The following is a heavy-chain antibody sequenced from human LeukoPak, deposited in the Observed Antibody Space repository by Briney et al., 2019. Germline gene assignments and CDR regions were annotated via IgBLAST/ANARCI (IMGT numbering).Heavy chain of an antibody. J-gene: IGHJ4*02. D-gene: IGHD6-13*01. CDR1: GFPFSNAW. V-gene: IGHV3-23*01. CDR3: AKDRGYSSSWYYFDY. Sequence: PGGSLRLSCAASGFPFSNAWMTWVRQAPGKGLEWVSSISNSGGSTYYADSVKGRFTISRDNSKNTLCLQMNSLRAEDTAVYYCAKDRGYSSSWYYFDYWGQGTLVTVSS. CDR2: ISNSGGST.